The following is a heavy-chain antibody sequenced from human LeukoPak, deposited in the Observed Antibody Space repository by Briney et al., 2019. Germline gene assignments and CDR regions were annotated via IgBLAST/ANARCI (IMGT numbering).Heavy chain of an antibody. V-gene: IGHV3-23*01. CDR2: ISVTGDSS. CDR1: GFTFSSYA. CDR3: AKDQRTYYDSSGFHAFDI. J-gene: IGHJ3*02. Sequence: PGGSLRLSCAASGFTFSSYAMSWVRQAPGKGLEWVSAISVTGDSSNYAGSVKGRFTISRDNSKNTLYLQMNSLRAEDTAVYYCAKDQRTYYDSSGFHAFDIWGQGTMVTVSS. D-gene: IGHD3-22*01.